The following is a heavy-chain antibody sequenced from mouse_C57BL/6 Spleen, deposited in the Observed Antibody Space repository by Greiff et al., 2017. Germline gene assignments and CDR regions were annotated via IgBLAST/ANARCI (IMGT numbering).Heavy chain of an antibody. Sequence: QVQLKGSGPGLVAPSQSLSITCTLSGFSLTSYAISWVRQPPGKGLEWLGVIWTGGGTNYTSALKSRLSLSKDNSKSQVFLKMNSLQTDDTARYYCARREVYGYYAMGYWGQGTSVTVSS. J-gene: IGHJ4*01. V-gene: IGHV2-9-1*01. CDR1: GFSLTSYA. CDR2: IWTGGGT. D-gene: IGHD1-1*02. CDR3: ARREVYGYYAMGY.